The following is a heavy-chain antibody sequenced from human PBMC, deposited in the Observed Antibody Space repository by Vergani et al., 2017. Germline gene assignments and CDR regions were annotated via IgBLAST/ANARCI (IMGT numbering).Heavy chain of an antibody. CDR1: GGSISSSNW. J-gene: IGHJ4*02. V-gene: IGHV4-4*02. Sequence: QVQLQESGPGLVKPSGTLSLTCAVSGGSISSSNWWSWVRQPPGKGLEWIGEIYHSGSTNYNPSLKSRVTISVDKSKNQFSLKLSSVTAADPAVYYCARVSVGYYDSRGPVTDLRSGYYFDYWGQGTLVTVSS. D-gene: IGHD3-22*01. CDR2: IYHSGST. CDR3: ARVSVGYYDSRGPVTDLRSGYYFDY.